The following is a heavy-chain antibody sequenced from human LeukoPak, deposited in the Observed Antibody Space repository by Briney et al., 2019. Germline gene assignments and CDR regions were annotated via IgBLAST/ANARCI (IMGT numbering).Heavy chain of an antibody. Sequence: SETLSLTCTVSGGSIGSYYWSWIRQPPGKGLEWIGRIYTSGSTNYNPSLKSRVTMSVDTSKNQFSLKLSSVTAADTAVYYCARDMVRGLNWFDPWGQGTLVTVSS. D-gene: IGHD3-10*01. CDR1: GGSIGSYY. J-gene: IGHJ5*02. CDR3: ARDMVRGLNWFDP. CDR2: IYTSGST. V-gene: IGHV4-4*07.